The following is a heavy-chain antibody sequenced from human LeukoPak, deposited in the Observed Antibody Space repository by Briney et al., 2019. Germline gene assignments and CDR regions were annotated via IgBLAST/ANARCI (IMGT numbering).Heavy chain of an antibody. J-gene: IGHJ6*03. CDR3: ARGSPMVRGAHPYYYYYYMDV. CDR2: ISAYNGNT. D-gene: IGHD3-10*01. V-gene: IGHV1-18*01. CDR1: GYTFTSYG. Sequence: GASVKVSCKASGYTFTSYGISWVRQAPGQGLEWMGWISAYNGNTNYAQKLQGRVTMTTDTSTSTAYMELRSLRSDDTAVYYCARGSPMVRGAHPYYYYYYMDVWGKGTTVTVSS.